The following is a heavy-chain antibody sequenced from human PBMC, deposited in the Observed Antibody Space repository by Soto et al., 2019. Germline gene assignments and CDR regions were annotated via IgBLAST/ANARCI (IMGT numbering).Heavy chain of an antibody. CDR1: GFTFSSYA. V-gene: IGHV3-30-3*01. D-gene: IGHD3-22*01. CDR3: ARFNEYYYDSSGLDAFDI. Sequence: LSLTCAASGFTFSSYAMHWVRPAPGKGLEWVAVISYDGSNKYYADSVKGRFTISRDNSKNTLYLQMNSLRAEDTAVYYCARFNEYYYDSSGLDAFDIWGQGTMVTVSS. CDR2: ISYDGSNK. J-gene: IGHJ3*02.